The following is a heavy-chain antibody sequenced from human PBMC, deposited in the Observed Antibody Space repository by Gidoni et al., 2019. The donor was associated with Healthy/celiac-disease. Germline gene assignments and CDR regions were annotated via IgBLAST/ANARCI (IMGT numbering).Heavy chain of an antibody. D-gene: IGHD3-10*01. V-gene: IGHV3-15*07. Sequence: EVQLVESGGGLVKPGGSLRLPCAASGFTFSNAWMNWVRQAPGKGMEWVGRIKSKTEGGTTDYAAPVKGRVTISRDDSKNTLYLQMNSLKTEDTAVYYCTVVPGMGYWGQGTLVTVSS. CDR2: IKSKTEGGTT. CDR1: GFTFSNAW. J-gene: IGHJ4*02. CDR3: TVVPGMGY.